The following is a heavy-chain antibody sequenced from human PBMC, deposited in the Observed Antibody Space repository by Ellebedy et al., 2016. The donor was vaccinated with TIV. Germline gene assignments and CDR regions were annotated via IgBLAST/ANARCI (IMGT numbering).Heavy chain of an antibody. Sequence: ATSVKVSCKAPGYTFANNNISWVRQAPGQGLEWMGWISAYSGNTNYAQKFQGRVTMTTDTSTSTAYMELRSLGSDDTAVYYCARGLGAVAGKGDFDSWGQGTLVTVSS. J-gene: IGHJ4*02. CDR1: GYTFANNN. V-gene: IGHV1-18*01. CDR2: ISAYSGNT. D-gene: IGHD6-19*01. CDR3: ARGLGAVAGKGDFDS.